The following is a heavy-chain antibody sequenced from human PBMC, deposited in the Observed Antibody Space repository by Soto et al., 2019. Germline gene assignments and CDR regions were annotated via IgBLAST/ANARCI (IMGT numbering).Heavy chain of an antibody. J-gene: IGHJ4*02. CDR1: GFTFSSYG. D-gene: IGHD3-9*01. V-gene: IGHV3-23*01. CDR3: AKPGRFNWYYFDS. CDR2: INDSGDST. Sequence: GGSLRLSCAASGFTFSSYGMHWVRQAPGKGLEWVAGINDSGDSTSYADSVKGRFTISRDNPKNTLYLQMNSLRAEDMAIYYCAKPGRFNWYYFDSWGQGALVT.